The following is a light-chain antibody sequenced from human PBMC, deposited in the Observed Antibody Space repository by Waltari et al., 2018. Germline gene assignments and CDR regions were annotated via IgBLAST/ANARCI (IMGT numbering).Light chain of an antibody. V-gene: IGLV2-14*03. Sequence: QYALTQPASVSGSPGQSITISCTGTSSDIGGYNYVSWFQQHPGRAPQLIIYGVNNRPSGISNRFSGSKSGNTASLTISGLQAEDESHYYCTSYTTSFTVVFGGGTKLTVL. CDR3: TSYTTSFTVV. CDR2: GVN. CDR1: SSDIGGYNY. J-gene: IGLJ2*01.